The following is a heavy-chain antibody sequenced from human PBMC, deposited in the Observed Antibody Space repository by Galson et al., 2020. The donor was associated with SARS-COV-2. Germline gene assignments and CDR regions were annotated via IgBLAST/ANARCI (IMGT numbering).Heavy chain of an antibody. CDR1: GGSISSCGYY. CDR2: IYYSGST. V-gene: IGHV4-31*03. CDR3: STNYDSRGYFQPGGPRHGAFDI. Sequence: TLSLPCTVSGGSISSCGYYWSWFRQHPGKGLVWIGSIYYSGSTYYNPSLTIRVTLSVDTSKNQFSLKLNHGTAADTAVYYCSTNYDSRGYFQPGGPRHGAFDIWGQGTMVTVSS. D-gene: IGHD3-22*01. J-gene: IGHJ3*02.